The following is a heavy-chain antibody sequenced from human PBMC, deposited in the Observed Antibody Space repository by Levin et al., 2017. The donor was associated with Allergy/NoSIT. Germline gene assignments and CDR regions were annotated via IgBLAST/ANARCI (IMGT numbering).Heavy chain of an antibody. CDR3: ARDLGNSGYAFDY. J-gene: IGHJ4*02. V-gene: IGHV3-48*02. Sequence: GGSLRLSCTASGFPFGNYAMTWVRQAPGKGLEWVAYISGISSHMYYADSVKGRFTVSRDNGKNSVSLQMTSLRDEDTGVYFCARDLGNSGYAFDYWGQGTLVTVSS. CDR1: GFPFGNYA. D-gene: IGHD2-2*01. CDR2: ISGISSHM.